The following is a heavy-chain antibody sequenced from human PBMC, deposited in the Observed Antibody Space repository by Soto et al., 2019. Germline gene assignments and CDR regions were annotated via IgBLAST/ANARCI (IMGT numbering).Heavy chain of an antibody. Sequence: QVQLVQSGAEVKQPGASVKVSCKASGYIFSDHDINWVRQASGQGPEWLGWMNPNSGDTGYAQNFQGRVTMTRDTSKRTAYMELSSLRSEDTAVYYCARVGGNWNDDYFDYWGQGTLVTVSS. CDR2: MNPNSGDT. J-gene: IGHJ4*02. D-gene: IGHD1-1*01. CDR3: ARVGGNWNDDYFDY. V-gene: IGHV1-8*01. CDR1: GYIFSDHD.